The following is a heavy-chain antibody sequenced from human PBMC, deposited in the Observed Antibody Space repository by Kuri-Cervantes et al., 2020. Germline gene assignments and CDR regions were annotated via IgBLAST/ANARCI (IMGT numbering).Heavy chain of an antibody. J-gene: IGHJ6*02. CDR1: GFTFSSYG. CDR3: ARDGSVAGTLDYYYGMDV. CDR2: IWYDGSNK. D-gene: IGHD6-19*01. V-gene: IGHV3-33*01. Sequence: GGSLRLSCAASGFTFSSYGIHWVRQAPGKGLEWVAVIWYDGSNKYYTDSVKGRFTISRDNSKKTLYLQMDWLRAEDTAVNYCARDGSVAGTLDYYYGMDVWGQGTTVTVSS.